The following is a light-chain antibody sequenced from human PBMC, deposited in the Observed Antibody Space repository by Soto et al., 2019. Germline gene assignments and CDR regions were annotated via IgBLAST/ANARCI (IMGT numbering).Light chain of an antibody. V-gene: IGLV1-51*01. CDR1: SSNIGGNS. J-gene: IGLJ1*01. Sequence: QSVLTWPPSVSAAPGQKVTISCSGSSSNIGGNSVSWYQQLPGTAPKLLIYDDNKRPSGIPDRFSGSKSGTSATLGITGFQTGDEADYYCGSWDSSLSAYVFGTGTKVTVL. CDR3: GSWDSSLSAYV. CDR2: DDN.